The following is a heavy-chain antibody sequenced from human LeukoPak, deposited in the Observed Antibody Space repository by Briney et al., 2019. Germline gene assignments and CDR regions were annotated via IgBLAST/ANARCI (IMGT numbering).Heavy chain of an antibody. Sequence: SETLSLTCTVSGDSIGSYHWSWIRQTPGKGLEWIGYIYYSGGTNYNPFLKSRVTISVDTSKNQFSLKLSSVTAADTAVYYCARRGSGWTFDFWGQGILVTVSS. D-gene: IGHD6-19*01. CDR3: ARRGSGWTFDF. CDR2: IYYSGGT. CDR1: GDSIGSYH. V-gene: IGHV4-59*08. J-gene: IGHJ4*02.